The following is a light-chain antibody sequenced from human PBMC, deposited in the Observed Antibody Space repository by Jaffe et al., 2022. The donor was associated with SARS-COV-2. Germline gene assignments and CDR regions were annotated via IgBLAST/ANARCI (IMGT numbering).Light chain of an antibody. Sequence: QSALTQPPSVSGSPGQSVTISCTGTSSDAGSYDRVSWYQQPPGAAPKLMIYDVSNRPSGVPDRFSGSKSGDTASLTISGLQAEDEADYYCSSPTSTNTVLFGGGTKLTVL. V-gene: IGLV2-18*02. CDR2: DVS. CDR3: SSPTSTNTVL. CDR1: SSDAGSYDR. J-gene: IGLJ2*01.